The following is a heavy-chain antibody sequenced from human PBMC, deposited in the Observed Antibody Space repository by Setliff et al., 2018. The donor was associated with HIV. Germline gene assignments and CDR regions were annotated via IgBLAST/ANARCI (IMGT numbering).Heavy chain of an antibody. Sequence: GGSLRLSCAASGFSFNNYNMNWVRQAPGKGLEWISYISSSGSSIYYADSVKGRFAISRDNSKDTLYLQVNGLRAEDTAVYYCAKGETSAYFEYFQNWGQGTLVTVSS. D-gene: IGHD3-22*01. CDR1: GFSFNNYN. CDR2: ISSSGSSI. CDR3: AKGETSAYFEYFQN. J-gene: IGHJ1*01. V-gene: IGHV3-48*01.